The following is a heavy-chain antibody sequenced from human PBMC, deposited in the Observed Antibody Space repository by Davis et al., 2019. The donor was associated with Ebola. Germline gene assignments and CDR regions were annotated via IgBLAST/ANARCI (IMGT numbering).Heavy chain of an antibody. CDR2: IYSGGST. Sequence: GESLKISCAASGFTVSSYSMHWVRQAPGKGLEWVSVIYSGGSTYYADSVKGRFTISRDNSKNTLYLQMNSLRAEDTAVYYCARGNSSSPTKYYYYYGMDVWGQGTTVTVSS. CDR3: ARGNSSSPTKYYYYYGMDV. J-gene: IGHJ6*02. CDR1: GFTVSSYS. D-gene: IGHD6-6*01. V-gene: IGHV3-66*02.